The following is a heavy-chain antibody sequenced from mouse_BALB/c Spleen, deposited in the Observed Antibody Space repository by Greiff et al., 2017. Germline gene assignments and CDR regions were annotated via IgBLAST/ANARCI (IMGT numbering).Heavy chain of an antibody. D-gene: IGHD2-3*01. CDR3: AREGGLLGFDY. CDR2: ISDGGSYT. V-gene: IGHV5-4*02. J-gene: IGHJ2*01. CDR1: GFTFSDYY. Sequence: DVMLVESGGGLVKPGGSLKLSCAASGFTFSDYYMYWVRQTPEKRLEWVATISDGGSYTYYPDSVKGRFTISRDNAKNNLYLQMSSLKSEDTAMYYCAREGGLLGFDYWGQGTTLTVSS.